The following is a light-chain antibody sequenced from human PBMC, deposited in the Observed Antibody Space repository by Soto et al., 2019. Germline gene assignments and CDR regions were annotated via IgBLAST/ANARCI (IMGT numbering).Light chain of an antibody. Sequence: QSVLTQPPSVSEAPGQRVTISCTGSSSNIGAGYEAHWYQQVPGTAPKLLIYENNNRPSGVPDRFSGSKSGTSASLAITGLQAEDEAEYSCQSHDSSQSGHVFGTGTKLTVL. V-gene: IGLV1-40*01. J-gene: IGLJ1*01. CDR2: ENN. CDR1: SSNIGAGYE. CDR3: QSHDSSQSGHV.